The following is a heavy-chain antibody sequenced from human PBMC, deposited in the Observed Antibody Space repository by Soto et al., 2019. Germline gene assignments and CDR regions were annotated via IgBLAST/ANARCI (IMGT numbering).Heavy chain of an antibody. V-gene: IGHV3-33*01. CDR1: GFTFSSYG. D-gene: IGHD4-17*01. J-gene: IGHJ4*02. CDR2: IWYDGSNK. CDR3: ARGDYGDYLYSFDY. Sequence: QVQLVESGGGVVQPGRSLRLSCAASGFTFSSYGMHWVRQAPGKGLEWVAVIWYDGSNKYYVDSVKGRFTISRDNSKNTLYLQMNSLRAEDTAVYYCARGDYGDYLYSFDYWGQGTLVTVSS.